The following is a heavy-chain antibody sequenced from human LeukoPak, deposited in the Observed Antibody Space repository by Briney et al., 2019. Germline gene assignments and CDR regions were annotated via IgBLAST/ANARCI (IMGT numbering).Heavy chain of an antibody. CDR3: ASGVWGSYRLYYFDC. J-gene: IGHJ4*02. V-gene: IGHV7-4-1*02. CDR2: INTNTGNP. D-gene: IGHD3-16*02. CDR1: GYTFTSYA. Sequence: ASVKVSCKASGYTFTSYAMNWVRQAPGQGLEWMGWINTNTGNPTYAQGFTGRFVFSLDTSVSTAYLQISSLKAEDTAVYYCASGVWGSYRLYYFDCWGQGTLVTVSS.